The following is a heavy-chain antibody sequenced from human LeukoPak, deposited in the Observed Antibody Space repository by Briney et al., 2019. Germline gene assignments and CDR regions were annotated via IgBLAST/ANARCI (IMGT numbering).Heavy chain of an antibody. J-gene: IGHJ6*02. Sequence: SETLSLTCTVSGGSISSFYWSWIRQPPGKGLEWIGYIYYSGSTKYNPSLKTRVTISADTSKNQFSLNLSSVTAADTAVYFCARPSDYGSGYFYYGMAVWGQGTTVTVSS. CDR1: GGSISSFY. D-gene: IGHD4-17*01. V-gene: IGHV4-59*08. CDR3: ARPSDYGSGYFYYGMAV. CDR2: IYYSGST.